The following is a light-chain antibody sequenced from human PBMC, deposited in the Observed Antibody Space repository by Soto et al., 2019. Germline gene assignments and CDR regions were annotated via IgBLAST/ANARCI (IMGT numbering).Light chain of an antibody. V-gene: IGKV1-5*03. CDR1: QTISSW. J-gene: IGKJ1*01. Sequence: DIQMTQSPSTLSGSVGDRVTITGRASQTISSWLAWYQQKPGKAPKLLIYKASTLKSGVPSRFSGSGSGTEFTLTISSLQPDDFATYYCQHYNSYAEAFGQGTKVELK. CDR3: QHYNSYAEA. CDR2: KAS.